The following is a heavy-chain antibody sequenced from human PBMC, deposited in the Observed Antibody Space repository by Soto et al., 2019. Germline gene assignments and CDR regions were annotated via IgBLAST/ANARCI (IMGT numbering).Heavy chain of an antibody. Sequence: PGGSLRLSCAASGFTFISYWMYWVRQAPGKGLVWVSRINSDGSSTTYADSVKGRFTISRDNAKNTLYLQMNSLRAEDTAVYYCTRSSISSWQSQFDYWGQGTLVTVSS. D-gene: IGHD6-13*01. CDR1: GFTFISYW. V-gene: IGHV3-74*01. J-gene: IGHJ4*02. CDR3: TRSSISSWQSQFDY. CDR2: INSDGSST.